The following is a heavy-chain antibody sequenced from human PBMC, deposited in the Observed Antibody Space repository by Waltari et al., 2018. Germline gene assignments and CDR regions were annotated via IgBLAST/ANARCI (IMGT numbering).Heavy chain of an antibody. CDR2: INHSGST. CDR3: ARGRYSTTVTREFDY. D-gene: IGHD4-17*01. V-gene: IGHV4-34*01. CDR1: GGSFSGYY. J-gene: IGHJ4*02. Sequence: QVQLQQWGAGLLKPSETLSLTCAVYGGSFSGYYWSWIRQPPGKGLEWIGEINHSGSTNYNPSLKSRVTISVDTSKNQFSLKLSSVTAADTAVCYCARGRYSTTVTREFDYWGQGTLVTVSS.